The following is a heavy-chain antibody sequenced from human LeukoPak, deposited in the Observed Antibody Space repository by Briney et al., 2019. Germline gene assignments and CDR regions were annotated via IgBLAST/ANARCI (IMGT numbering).Heavy chain of an antibody. J-gene: IGHJ3*02. Sequence: GGSLRLSCAASGFTFSSYSMSWVRQAPGKGLEWVSYISSSSSTIYYADSVKGRFTISRDNAKNSLYLQMNSLRAEDTAVYYCAREGTAAGTLGAFDIWGQGTMVTVSS. CDR2: ISSSSSTI. D-gene: IGHD6-13*01. V-gene: IGHV3-48*04. CDR3: AREGTAAGTLGAFDI. CDR1: GFTFSSYS.